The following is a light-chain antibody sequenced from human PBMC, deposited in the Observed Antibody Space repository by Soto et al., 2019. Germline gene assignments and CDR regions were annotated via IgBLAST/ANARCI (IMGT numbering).Light chain of an antibody. CDR3: QQRSSNWPPRFT. J-gene: IGKJ3*01. Sequence: EIVLTQSPATLSLSPGERATLSCRASQSVSSYLAWYQQKPGQAPRLLIYDASNRATGIPARFSGSGSGTDVTLTISSLEPEDFAVYYCQQRSSNWPPRFTFGPGTKVDIK. CDR2: DAS. V-gene: IGKV3-11*01. CDR1: QSVSSY.